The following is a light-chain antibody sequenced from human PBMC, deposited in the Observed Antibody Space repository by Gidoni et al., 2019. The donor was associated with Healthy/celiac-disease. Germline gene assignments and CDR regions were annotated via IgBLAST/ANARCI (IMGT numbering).Light chain of an antibody. J-gene: IGLJ2*01. CDR1: SSDVGGYNY. CDR2: DVS. CDR3: SSYTSSSTNVV. Sequence: QSALTQPASVSGSPGQSITISCTGTSSDVGGYNYVSWYQQHPGKAPKLMIYDVSNRPSVVSNRFSGSKSGNTASLTISGLKAEDEADYYCSSYTSSSTNVVFGGGTKLTVL. V-gene: IGLV2-14*01.